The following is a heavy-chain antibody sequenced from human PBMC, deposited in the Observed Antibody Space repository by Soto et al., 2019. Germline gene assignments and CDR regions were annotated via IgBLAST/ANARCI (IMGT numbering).Heavy chain of an antibody. V-gene: IGHV4-59*01. J-gene: IGHJ5*02. D-gene: IGHD5-18*01. CDR2: IFYSGST. Sequence: SETLSLTCTVSGGSISNYYWSWIRQPPGRGLEWIGHIFYSGSTNYNPALKSRVTISVDTSKSQFSLKLSSVTAADTAVYYCAKDSGYNYGNFRWFDPWGQGTLVTVS. CDR1: GGSISNYY. CDR3: AKDSGYNYGNFRWFDP.